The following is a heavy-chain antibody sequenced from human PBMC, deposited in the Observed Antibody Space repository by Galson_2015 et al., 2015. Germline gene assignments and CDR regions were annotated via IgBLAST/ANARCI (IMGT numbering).Heavy chain of an antibody. V-gene: IGHV3-23*01. CDR1: GFTFSNYA. CDR2: ISESGDNT. Sequence: SLRLSCAASGFTFSNYAMNWVRQPPGKGLEWVSTISESGDNTYYAGSVKGRFTISRDNSKNTLYLQMNSLRAEDTAIYYCAKGMDNFWSGLDYWGQGTLVTVSS. CDR3: AKGMDNFWSGLDY. J-gene: IGHJ4*02. D-gene: IGHD3-3*01.